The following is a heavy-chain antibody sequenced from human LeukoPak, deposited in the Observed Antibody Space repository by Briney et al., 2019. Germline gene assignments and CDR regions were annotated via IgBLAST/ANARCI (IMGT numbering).Heavy chain of an antibody. D-gene: IGHD5-18*01. CDR3: AKQYRGYSYGFSCDY. V-gene: IGHV3-23*01. J-gene: IGHJ4*02. CDR1: GFTFSNFG. Sequence: GGSLRLSCAASGFTFSNFGMNWVRQAPGKGLEWVSAISRNGVNTYYADSVKGRFTISRDNSKNTLYLQMNSLRAEDTAVYYCAKQYRGYSYGFSCDYWGQGTQVTVSS. CDR2: ISRNGVNT.